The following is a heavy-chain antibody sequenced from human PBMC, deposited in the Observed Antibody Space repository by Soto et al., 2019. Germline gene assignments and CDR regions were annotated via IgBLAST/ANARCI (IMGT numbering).Heavy chain of an antibody. CDR1: GYTFTSYD. V-gene: IGHV1-8*01. CDR2: MNPNSGNT. CDR3: ARGPYYGDYVDIALAEYFQH. Sequence: GASVKVSCKASGYTFTSYDINWVRQATGQGLEWLGWMNPNSGNTGYAQKFQGRVTMNRNTSISTAYMELSSLRSEDTAVYYCARGPYYGDYVDIALAEYFQHWGQGTLVTVSS. J-gene: IGHJ1*01. D-gene: IGHD4-17*01.